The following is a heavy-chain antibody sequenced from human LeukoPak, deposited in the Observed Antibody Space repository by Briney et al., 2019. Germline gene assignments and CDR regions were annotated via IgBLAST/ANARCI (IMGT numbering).Heavy chain of an antibody. Sequence: GASVKVSCKVSEYTLTGLSVHWVRLAPGKGLEWMGGFDPEDVDTIYAQKFEGRVTMTEDTSTDTAYLELSSLRSEDTAVYYCARSSAAGRYYYYYGMDVWGQGTTVTASS. D-gene: IGHD6-13*01. CDR1: EYTLTGLS. V-gene: IGHV1-24*01. CDR2: FDPEDVDT. CDR3: ARSSAAGRYYYYYGMDV. J-gene: IGHJ6*02.